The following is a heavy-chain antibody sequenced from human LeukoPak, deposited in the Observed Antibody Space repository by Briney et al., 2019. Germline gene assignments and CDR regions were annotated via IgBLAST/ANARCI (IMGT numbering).Heavy chain of an antibody. CDR2: IIPIFGTA. CDR3: ARGNEYSGYDHYYYYYMDV. CDR1: GGTFSSYA. D-gene: IGHD5-12*01. V-gene: IGHV1-69*05. Sequence: ASVKVSCKASGGTFSSYAISWVRQAPGQGLEWMGRIIPIFGTANYAQKFQGRVTITTDESTSTAYMELSSLRSEDTAVYYCARGNEYSGYDHYYYYYMDVWGKGTTVTVSS. J-gene: IGHJ6*03.